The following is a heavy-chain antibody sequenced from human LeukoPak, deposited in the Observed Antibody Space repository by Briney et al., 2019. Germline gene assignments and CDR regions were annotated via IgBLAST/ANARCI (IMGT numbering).Heavy chain of an antibody. CDR2: ISAYNGNT. J-gene: IGHJ4*02. CDR3: ARDLKRGYSSGRYSWGTGSSNDY. Sequence: ASVKVSCKASGYTFTSYGISWVRQAPGQGLEWMGWISAYNGNTNYAQKLQGRVAMTTDTSTSTAYMELRSLRSDDTAVYYCARDLKRGYSSGRYSWGTGSSNDYWGQGTLVTVSS. V-gene: IGHV1-18*01. CDR1: GYTFTSYG. D-gene: IGHD6-19*01.